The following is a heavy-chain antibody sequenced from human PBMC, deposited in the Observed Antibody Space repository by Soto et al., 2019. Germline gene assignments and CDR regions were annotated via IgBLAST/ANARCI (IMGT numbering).Heavy chain of an antibody. V-gene: IGHV4-59*01. CDR3: ARAALRSYYYGMDV. D-gene: IGHD6-6*01. Sequence: PSETLSLTCTVSGGSMRSYYWSWIRQPPGKGLEWIGNIYYSGSTNYNPSLKSRVTISVDTSKNQFSLKLSSVAAADTAVYYCARAALRSYYYGMDVWGQGTTVTVSS. J-gene: IGHJ6*02. CDR2: IYYSGST. CDR1: GGSMRSYY.